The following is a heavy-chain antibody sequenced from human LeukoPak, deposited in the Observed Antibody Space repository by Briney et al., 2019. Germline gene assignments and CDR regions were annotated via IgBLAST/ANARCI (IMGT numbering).Heavy chain of an antibody. CDR2: INWNGGST. D-gene: IGHD3-10*02. CDR3: AELGITMIGGV. V-gene: IGHV3-20*04. Sequence: GGSLRLSCAASGFTFTNYAMTWVRQAPGKGLEWVSGINWNGGSTGYAGSVKGRFTISRDNAKNSLYLQMNSLRAEDTAVYYCAELGITMIGGVWGKGTTVTISS. J-gene: IGHJ6*04. CDR1: GFTFTNYA.